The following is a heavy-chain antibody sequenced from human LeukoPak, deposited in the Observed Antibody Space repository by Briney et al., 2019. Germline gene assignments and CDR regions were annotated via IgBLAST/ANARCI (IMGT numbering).Heavy chain of an antibody. J-gene: IGHJ1*01. V-gene: IGHV1-2*02. Sequence: GASVKVSCKASGYTFTGYYMHWVRQAPGQGLEWMGWINPNSGGTNCAQKFQGRVTLTRDTSISTAYMELSRLRSDDTAVYYCARGIYDSSDFEYFQDWGQGTLVTVSS. CDR1: GYTFTGYY. CDR3: ARGIYDSSDFEYFQD. CDR2: INPNSGGT. D-gene: IGHD3-22*01.